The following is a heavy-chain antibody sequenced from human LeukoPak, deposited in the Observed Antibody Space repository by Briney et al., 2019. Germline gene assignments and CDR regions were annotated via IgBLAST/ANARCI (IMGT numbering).Heavy chain of an antibody. D-gene: IGHD6-13*01. V-gene: IGHV3-7*01. J-gene: IGHJ3*02. CDR1: GFTFSSYG. Sequence: GGSLRLSCAASGFTFSSYGMHWVRQAPGKGLEWVANIKQDGSEKYYVDSVKGRFTISRDNAKNSLYLQMNSLRAEDTAVYYCARIAAAGDDDAFDIWGQGTMVTVSS. CDR3: ARIAAAGDDDAFDI. CDR2: IKQDGSEK.